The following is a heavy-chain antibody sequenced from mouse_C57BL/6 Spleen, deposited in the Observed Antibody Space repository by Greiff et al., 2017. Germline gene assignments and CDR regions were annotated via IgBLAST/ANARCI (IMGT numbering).Heavy chain of an antibody. CDR3: ATTTVVNY. D-gene: IGHD1-1*01. CDR2: IYPGDGDT. V-gene: IGHV1-82*01. J-gene: IGHJ2*01. Sequence: VKLMESGPELVKPGASVKISCKASGYAFSSSWMNWVKQRPGKGLEWIGRIYPGDGDTNYNGKFKGKAKLTADKSSSTAYMQLSSLTSEDSAVYFCATTTVVNYWGQGTTLTVSS. CDR1: GYAFSSSW.